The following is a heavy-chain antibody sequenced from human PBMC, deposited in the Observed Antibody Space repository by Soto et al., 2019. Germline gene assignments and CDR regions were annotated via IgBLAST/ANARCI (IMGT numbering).Heavy chain of an antibody. J-gene: IGHJ6*03. CDR1: GYTFTSYY. Sequence: QVQLVQSGAEVKNPGASVKVSCKASGYTFTSYYMPWVRQAPGQGLEWMGIINLSCGRTSYAQKYQGRVTMTRDTSTSTVYMELRSLRSEDTAVYYCARGYDFWSGSYYMDVWGKGTTVTVSS. V-gene: IGHV1-46*03. D-gene: IGHD3-3*01. CDR2: INLSCGRT. CDR3: ARGYDFWSGSYYMDV.